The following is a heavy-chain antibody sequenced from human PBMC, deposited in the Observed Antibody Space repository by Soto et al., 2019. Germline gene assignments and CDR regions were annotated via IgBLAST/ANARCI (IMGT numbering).Heavy chain of an antibody. CDR2: MSYDGSNK. CDR1: GFTFSSYA. Sequence: QVQLVESGGGVVQPGRSLRLSCAASGFTFSSYAIHWVRRAPGKGLEWMAVMSYDGSNKYYADSVKGRFTISRDNSKNTLYLQMNSLRPEDTALYYCARDWGAYWGQGTLVIVSS. CDR3: ARDWGAY. D-gene: IGHD3-16*01. J-gene: IGHJ4*02. V-gene: IGHV3-30-3*01.